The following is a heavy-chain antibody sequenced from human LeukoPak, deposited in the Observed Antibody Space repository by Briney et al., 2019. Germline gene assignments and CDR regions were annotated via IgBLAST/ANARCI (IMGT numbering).Heavy chain of an antibody. CDR3: ARGGPPTN. Sequence: GGSLRLSCAASGFTVSNNYMTWVRQAPGKGLEWVSIIYSGGTTYYADSVKGRFTISRDNSKNALYLQMSSLRAEDTAVYYCARGGPPTNWGQGTLVTVSS. CDR1: GFTVSNNY. V-gene: IGHV3-53*01. D-gene: IGHD1-1*01. J-gene: IGHJ4*02. CDR2: IYSGGTT.